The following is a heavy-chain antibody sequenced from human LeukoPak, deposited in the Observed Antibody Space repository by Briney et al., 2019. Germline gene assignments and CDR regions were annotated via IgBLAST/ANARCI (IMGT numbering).Heavy chain of an antibody. D-gene: IGHD5-24*01. V-gene: IGHV1-2*02. CDR1: GYTFTGYY. CDR2: INPNSGGT. CDR3: ARDSVEMATIPKKPNYYYYYYMDV. Sequence: GASVKVSCKASGYTFTGYYMHWVRQAPGQGLEWMGWINPNSGGTNYAQKFQGRVTMTRDTSISTAYIELSRLRSDDTAVYYCARDSVEMATIPKKPNYYYYYYMDVWGKGTTVTVSS. J-gene: IGHJ6*03.